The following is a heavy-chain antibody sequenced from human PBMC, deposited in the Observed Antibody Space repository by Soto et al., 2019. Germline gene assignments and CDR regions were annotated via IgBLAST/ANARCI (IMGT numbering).Heavy chain of an antibody. J-gene: IGHJ6*02. D-gene: IGHD3-3*01. CDR1: GGTFSSYA. Sequence: GASVKVSCKASGGTFSSYAISWVRQAPGQGLEWMGGIIPIFGTANYAQKFQGRVTITADESTSTAYMELSSLRSEDTAVYYCANTRETYYDFWSGYYYYYYGMDVWGQGTTVTVSS. V-gene: IGHV1-69*13. CDR2: IIPIFGTA. CDR3: ANTRETYYDFWSGYYYYYYGMDV.